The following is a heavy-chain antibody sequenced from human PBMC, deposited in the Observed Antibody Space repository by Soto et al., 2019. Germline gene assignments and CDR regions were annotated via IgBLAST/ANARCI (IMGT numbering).Heavy chain of an antibody. Sequence: QVHLVQSGAEVKSPGSAVKVSCKVSGAGDTFSNYGLNWMRQAPGQGLEWMGGTIPAFGTANYAQKFQGRVTITADTSTTTAYMELSSLISDDTAVYYCWRHDKTALPPLDSWGQGTLVSVSS. CDR1: GAGDTFSNYG. CDR2: TIPAFGTA. V-gene: IGHV1-69*06. D-gene: IGHD1-1*01. CDR3: WRHDKTALPPLDS. J-gene: IGHJ4*02.